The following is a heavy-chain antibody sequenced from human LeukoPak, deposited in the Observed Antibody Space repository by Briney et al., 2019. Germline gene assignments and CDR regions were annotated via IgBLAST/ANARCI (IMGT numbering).Heavy chain of an antibody. V-gene: IGHV4-59*01. J-gene: IGHJ4*02. CDR1: GGSISSDY. CDR2: IYYTGTT. CDR3: ARHKPTAPFDY. D-gene: IGHD1-1*01. Sequence: SETLSLTCTVSGGSISSDYWSWIRQPPGKRLEWIGYIYYTGTTKYNSSLESRVTVSVDTSKNQFSLKLTSVTAADTAVYYCARHKPTAPFDYWGQGTQVTVSS.